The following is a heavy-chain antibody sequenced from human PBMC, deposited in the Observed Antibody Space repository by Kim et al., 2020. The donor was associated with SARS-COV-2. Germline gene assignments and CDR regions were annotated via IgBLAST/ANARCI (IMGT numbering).Heavy chain of an antibody. Sequence: SETLSLTCEVHGASFSGFSWSWIRQAPGKGLEWIGEISPSGSSNYNPSLESRVTISAATPRNPFSLRMDSLTAADTAVYYCARGSAGSTVTASSNAFLDVWGRGTTVTVSS. CDR3: ARGSAGSTVTASSNAFLDV. V-gene: IGHV4-34*01. D-gene: IGHD4-17*01. J-gene: IGHJ6*04. CDR1: GASFSGFS. CDR2: ISPSGSS.